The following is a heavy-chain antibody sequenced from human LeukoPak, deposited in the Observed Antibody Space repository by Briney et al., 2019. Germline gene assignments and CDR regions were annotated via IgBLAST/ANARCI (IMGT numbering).Heavy chain of an antibody. Sequence: ASVKVSFKASGYTFTVYYMHWVRQAPGQGLEWMGWINPNSGGTNYAQKFQGRVTMTRDTSISTAYMELSRLRSDDTAVYYCATALGYYDISGYYYGWGQGTLLTVSS. CDR3: ATALGYYDISGYYYG. J-gene: IGHJ4*02. V-gene: IGHV1-2*02. CDR1: GYTFTVYY. D-gene: IGHD3-22*01. CDR2: INPNSGGT.